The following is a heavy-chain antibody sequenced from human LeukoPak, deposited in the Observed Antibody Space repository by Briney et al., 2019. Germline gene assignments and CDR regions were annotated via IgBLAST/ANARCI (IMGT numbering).Heavy chain of an antibody. CDR1: GFTFSSYA. D-gene: IGHD2-2*02. Sequence: AGGSLRLSCAASGFTFSSYAMSWVRQAAGKGLEWVSAISGSGGSTYYADSVKGRFTISRDNSKNTLYLQMNSLRAEDTAVYYCAKDLSDCSSTSCYTPSGYWGQGTLVTVSS. V-gene: IGHV3-23*01. J-gene: IGHJ4*02. CDR3: AKDLSDCSSTSCYTPSGY. CDR2: ISGSGGST.